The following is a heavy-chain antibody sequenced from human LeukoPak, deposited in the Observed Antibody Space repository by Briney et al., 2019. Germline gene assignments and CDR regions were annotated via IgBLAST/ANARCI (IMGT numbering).Heavy chain of an antibody. CDR2: IYYSGST. J-gene: IGHJ4*02. CDR1: GGSISSYY. Sequence: SETLSLTCTVSGGSISSYYWSWIRQPPGKGLEWIGYIYYSGSTYYNPSLKSRVTISVDTSKNQFSLKLSSVTAADTAVYYCATDKGLFGSYWGQGTLVTVSS. D-gene: IGHD2-21*01. CDR3: ATDKGLFGSY. V-gene: IGHV4-30-4*01.